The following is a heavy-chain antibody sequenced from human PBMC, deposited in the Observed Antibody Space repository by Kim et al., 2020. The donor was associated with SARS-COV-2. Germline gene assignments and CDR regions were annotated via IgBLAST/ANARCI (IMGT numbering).Heavy chain of an antibody. J-gene: IGHJ4*02. V-gene: IGHV7-4-1*02. CDR3: AREWADYVDRFDY. Sequence: TYAQGFTGRFVFSLDTSVSTAYLQISSLKAEDTAVYYCAREWADYVDRFDYWGQGTLVTVSS. D-gene: IGHD4-17*01.